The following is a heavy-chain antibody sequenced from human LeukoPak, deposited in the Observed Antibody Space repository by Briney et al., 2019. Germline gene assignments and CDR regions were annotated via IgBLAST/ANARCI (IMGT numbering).Heavy chain of an antibody. CDR3: AKEQPLTYYYYYYMDV. J-gene: IGHJ6*03. Sequence: GGSLRLSCAASGFTFDDYGMSWVRQAPGKGLEWVSGINWNGGSTGYADSVKGRFTISRDNAKNSLYLQMNSLRAEDTAVYYCAKEQPLTYYYYYYMDVWGKGTTVTVSS. V-gene: IGHV3-20*04. CDR1: GFTFDDYG. D-gene: IGHD6-13*01. CDR2: INWNGGST.